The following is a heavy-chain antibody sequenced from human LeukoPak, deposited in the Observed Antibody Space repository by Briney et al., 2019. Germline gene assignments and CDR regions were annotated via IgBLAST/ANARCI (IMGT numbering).Heavy chain of an antibody. CDR1: GGTFSSYT. V-gene: IGHV1-69*04. Sequence: SVKVSCKASGGTFSSYTISWVRQAPGQGLEWMGRIIPILGIANYAQKFQGRVTITADKSTSTAYMELSSLRSEDTAVYYCARDLEVSNWDIVVVSAAINYYYYGMDVWGQGTTVTVSS. D-gene: IGHD2-2*01. CDR3: ARDLEVSNWDIVVVSAAINYYYYGMDV. CDR2: IIPILGIA. J-gene: IGHJ6*02.